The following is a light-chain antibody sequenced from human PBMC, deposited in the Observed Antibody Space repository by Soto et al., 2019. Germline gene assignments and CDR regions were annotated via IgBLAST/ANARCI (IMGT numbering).Light chain of an antibody. J-gene: IGLJ3*02. CDR3: QSYDSSSSWV. Sequence: NFMLTQPHSVSESPGKTVTISCTRSSFSIASNYVQWYQQRPGSSPTIVIYEDKQRPSGVPDRFSGSIDSSSNSASLTISGLKTEDEADYYCQSYDSSSSWVFGGGTKLTVL. V-gene: IGLV6-57*01. CDR1: SFSIASNY. CDR2: EDK.